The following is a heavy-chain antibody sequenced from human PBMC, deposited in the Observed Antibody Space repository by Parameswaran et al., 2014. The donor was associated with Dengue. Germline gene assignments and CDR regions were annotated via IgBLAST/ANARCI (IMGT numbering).Heavy chain of an antibody. CDR3: ARGIGDILTGYYDPPYYYYGMDV. J-gene: IGHJ6*02. Sequence: WVRQAPGQGLEWMGWINPNSGGTNYAQKFQGWVTMTRDTSISTAYMELSRLRSDDTAVYYCARGIGDILTGYYDPPYYYYGMDVWGQGTTVTVSS. D-gene: IGHD3-9*01. CDR2: INPNSGGT. V-gene: IGHV1-2*04.